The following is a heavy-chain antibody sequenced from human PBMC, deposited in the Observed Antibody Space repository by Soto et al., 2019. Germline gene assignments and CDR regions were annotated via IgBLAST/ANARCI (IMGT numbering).Heavy chain of an antibody. D-gene: IGHD3-10*01. CDR1: GGSFSGYY. J-gene: IGHJ6*02. CDR3: ARVHFGGRYYGMDV. V-gene: IGHV4-34*01. Sequence: SESLSLTCAVYGGSFSGYYWSWIRQPPGKGLEWIGEINHSGSTNYNPSLKSRVTISVDTSKNQFSLKLSSVTAADTAVYYCARVHFGGRYYGMDVWGQGTTVTVSS. CDR2: INHSGST.